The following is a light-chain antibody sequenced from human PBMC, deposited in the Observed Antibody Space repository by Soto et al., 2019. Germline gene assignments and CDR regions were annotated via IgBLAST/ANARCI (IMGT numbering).Light chain of an antibody. V-gene: IGKV3-20*01. J-gene: IGKJ1*01. CDR1: QSVSSSS. CDR2: GAS. Sequence: EIVLTQSPGTLSLSPGERATLSCRASQSVSSSSLAWYQQKPGQAPRFLIYGASTRATGIPDRFSGTGSGTDFTLTISRLEPEDFAVYYCQQYNNWPPTWTFGQGTKVDIK. CDR3: QQYNNWPPTWT.